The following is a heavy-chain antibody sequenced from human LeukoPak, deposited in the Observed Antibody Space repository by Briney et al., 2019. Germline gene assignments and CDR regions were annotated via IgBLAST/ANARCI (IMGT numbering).Heavy chain of an antibody. Sequence: SETLSLTCTVSGGSISSSSYYWGWIRQPPGKGLEWIGSIYYSGSTYYNPSLKSRVTISVDTSKNQFSLKLSSVTAADTAVYYCARSNGDYYYYGMDVWGQGTTATVSS. D-gene: IGHD4-17*01. V-gene: IGHV4-39*01. CDR2: IYYSGST. J-gene: IGHJ6*02. CDR3: ARSNGDYYYYGMDV. CDR1: GGSISSSSYY.